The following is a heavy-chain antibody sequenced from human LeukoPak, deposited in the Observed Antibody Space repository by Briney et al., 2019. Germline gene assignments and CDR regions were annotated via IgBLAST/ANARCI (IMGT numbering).Heavy chain of an antibody. CDR2: ISYDGSNK. V-gene: IGHV3-30*18. Sequence: PGGSLRLSCAASGFTFGSYGMHWVRQAPGKGLEWVAVISYDGSNKYYADSVKGRFTISRDNSKNTLYLQMNSLRAEDTAVYYCAKDQFGIAAAGGIDYWGQGTLVTVSS. CDR1: GFTFGSYG. J-gene: IGHJ4*02. D-gene: IGHD6-13*01. CDR3: AKDQFGIAAAGGIDY.